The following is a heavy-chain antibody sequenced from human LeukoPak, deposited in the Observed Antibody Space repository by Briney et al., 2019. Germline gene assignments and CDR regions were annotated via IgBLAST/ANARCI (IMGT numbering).Heavy chain of an antibody. CDR1: GDSVSKYSAA. Sequence: SQTLSLTYAISGDSVSKYSAAWNWIRQSPSRGLEWLGRTYYRSKWYNDYAVSVKSRITINPDTSKNQFSLQLNSVTPEDTAVYYCARESWYIDGYNSFDPWGQGTLVTVSS. V-gene: IGHV6-1*01. D-gene: IGHD2-8*02. CDR3: ARESWYIDGYNSFDP. J-gene: IGHJ5*02. CDR2: TYYRSKWYN.